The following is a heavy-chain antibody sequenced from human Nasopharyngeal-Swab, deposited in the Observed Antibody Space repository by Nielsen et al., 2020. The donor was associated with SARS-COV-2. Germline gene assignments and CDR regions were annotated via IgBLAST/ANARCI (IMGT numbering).Heavy chain of an antibody. CDR2: IYYSGSI. CDR3: ARGARGPTYYYYYMDV. V-gene: IGHV4-59*01. J-gene: IGHJ6*03. D-gene: IGHD3-16*01. CDR1: GGSISGSY. Sequence: SETLSLTCTVSGGSISGSYWSWVRQPPGKGLEWIGYIYYSGSINYNPSLKSRVTISVDTSKNQFSLKLSSVTAADTAVYYCARGARGPTYYYYYMDVWGKGTTVTVSS.